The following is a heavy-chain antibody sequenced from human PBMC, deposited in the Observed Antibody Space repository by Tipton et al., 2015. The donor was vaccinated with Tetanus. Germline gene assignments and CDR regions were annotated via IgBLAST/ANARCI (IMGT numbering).Heavy chain of an antibody. J-gene: IGHJ2*01. Sequence: QSGAEVKQPGESLKISCKGSGYMFSSHWIGWVRQMPGKGLEWMGVINPTDYQTSYNPSFEGQVTISADRSINTAYLQWSSLQTSDTAMYFCARRRSAILSGSYHWYFDIWGRGTLVTVSS. D-gene: IGHD3-9*01. CDR1: GYMFSSHW. V-gene: IGHV5-51*01. CDR3: ARRRSAILSGSYHWYFDI. CDR2: INPTDYQT.